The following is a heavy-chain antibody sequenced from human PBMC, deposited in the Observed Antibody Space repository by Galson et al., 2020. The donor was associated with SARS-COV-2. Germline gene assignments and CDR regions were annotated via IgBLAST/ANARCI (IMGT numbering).Heavy chain of an antibody. V-gene: IGHV3-30*06. D-gene: IGHD6-19*01. CDR2: ISYDGSNK. CDR1: GFTFENHA. CDR3: AREPLAVAGFDY. Sequence: GESLKISCAASGFTFENHAMHWVRQAPGKGLEWVAVISYDGSNKYYADSVKGRFTISRDNSKNTLYLQMNSLRAEDTAVYYCAREPLAVAGFDYWGQGTLVTVS. J-gene: IGHJ4*02.